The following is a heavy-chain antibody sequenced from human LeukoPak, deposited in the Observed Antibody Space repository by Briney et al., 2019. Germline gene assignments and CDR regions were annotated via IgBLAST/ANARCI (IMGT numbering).Heavy chain of an antibody. CDR3: ARESYYDSSGPPG. Sequence: SVKVSCKTSGGTFSSSAITWVRQAPGQGLEWMGRIIPVLNITTYAQKFQGSVTITADTSTSTVYMELSSLRSEETAVYYCARESYYDSSGPPGWGQGTLVTVSS. J-gene: IGHJ4*02. D-gene: IGHD3-22*01. CDR1: GGTFSSSA. CDR2: IIPVLNIT. V-gene: IGHV1-69*04.